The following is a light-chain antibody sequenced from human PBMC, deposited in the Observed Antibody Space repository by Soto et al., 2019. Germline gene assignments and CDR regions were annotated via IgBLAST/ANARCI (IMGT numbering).Light chain of an antibody. CDR3: ATWDDSLNGPV. J-gene: IGLJ7*01. CDR1: SSKIGSNT. Sequence: QSVLTQPPSASGTPGQWVTISCSGSSSKIGSNTVNWYQQLPGTARKLLIYSNNQRPSGVPDRFSRSESGTSASLAISGLQSEDEADYYCATWDDSLNGPVFGGGTQLTVL. CDR2: SNN. V-gene: IGLV1-44*01.